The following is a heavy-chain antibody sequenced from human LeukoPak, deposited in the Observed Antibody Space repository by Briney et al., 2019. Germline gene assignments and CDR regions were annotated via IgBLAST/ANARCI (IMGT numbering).Heavy chain of an antibody. CDR3: AREDSGYEVFDY. J-gene: IGHJ4*02. Sequence: GGSLRLSCVASGFTYSTYWMSWVRQAPGKGLEWVANIKQDGSEKYYVDSVKGRFTISRDNAKNSLYLQMNSLRAEDTAVYYCAREDSGYEVFDYWGQGTLVTVSS. CDR1: GFTYSTYW. V-gene: IGHV3-7*01. CDR2: IKQDGSEK. D-gene: IGHD5-12*01.